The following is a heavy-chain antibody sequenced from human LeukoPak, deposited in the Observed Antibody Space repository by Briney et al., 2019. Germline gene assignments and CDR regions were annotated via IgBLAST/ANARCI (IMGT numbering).Heavy chain of an antibody. CDR2: IRDDGSKQ. Sequence: GGSLRLSCAVSAFTFTSYGMHWVRQAPGKGLEWVAFIRDDGSKQYYIDSVKGRFTVSRDNSKNTLYMQMNNLRAEDTAVYYCAKDLWTKQNAPGYFDYWGQGTLVTVSS. D-gene: IGHD1-1*01. J-gene: IGHJ4*02. V-gene: IGHV3-30*02. CDR1: AFTFTSYG. CDR3: AKDLWTKQNAPGYFDY.